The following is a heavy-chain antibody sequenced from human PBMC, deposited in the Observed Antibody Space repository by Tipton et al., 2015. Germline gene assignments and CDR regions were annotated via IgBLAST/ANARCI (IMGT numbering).Heavy chain of an antibody. Sequence: SLRLSCAASGFTFSAYYMTWIRQAPGKGLEWVSYISSSGTATYYADSVRGRFTISKDNAKNSLYLQMNNLRAADTAVYYCARDEVSGSRDVDSWGQGTLVTVSS. D-gene: IGHD1-26*01. J-gene: IGHJ4*02. V-gene: IGHV3-11*01. CDR3: ARDEVSGSRDVDS. CDR1: GFTFSAYY. CDR2: ISSSGTAT.